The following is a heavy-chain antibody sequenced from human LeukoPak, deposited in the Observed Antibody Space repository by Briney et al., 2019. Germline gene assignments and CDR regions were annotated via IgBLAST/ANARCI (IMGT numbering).Heavy chain of an antibody. Sequence: SETLSLTCAVSGGSISSGGYSWSWIRQPPGKGLEWIGYIYHSGSTYYNPSLKSRVTISVDRSKNRFSLKLSSVTAADTAVYYCARTYYDILTGYYSGFDYWGQGTLVTVSS. CDR1: GGSISSGGYS. CDR2: IYHSGST. J-gene: IGHJ4*02. CDR3: ARTYYDILTGYYSGFDY. D-gene: IGHD3-9*01. V-gene: IGHV4-30-2*01.